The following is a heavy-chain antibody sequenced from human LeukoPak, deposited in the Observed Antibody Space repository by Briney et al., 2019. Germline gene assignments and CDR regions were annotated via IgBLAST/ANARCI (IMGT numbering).Heavy chain of an antibody. CDR2: ISPDTGNT. J-gene: IGHJ5*02. V-gene: IGHV1-8*01. CDR1: GYTFTIYE. Sequence: ASVKISCKASGYTFTIYEFNWVRQAPGQGLEWLGYISPDTGNTGYAQKFQGRVTMTRDTSISTTYMELSSLTSEDTAVYYCARGPRFDPWGQGTLVTVSS. CDR3: ARGPRFDP.